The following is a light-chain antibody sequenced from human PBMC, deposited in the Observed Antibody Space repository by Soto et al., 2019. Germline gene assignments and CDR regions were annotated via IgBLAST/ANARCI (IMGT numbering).Light chain of an antibody. V-gene: IGLV1-44*01. Sequence: QSALTQPPSASGTPGQIVAISCSGSSSNIGSNTVTWYQRLPGTAPKLLIYSTSQRSSGVPGRFSGSKSGASASLSISGLQSEDEADYYCAAWDDRLDVYVFGKGTKVTVL. CDR1: SSNIGSNT. CDR3: AAWDDRLDVYV. J-gene: IGLJ1*01. CDR2: STS.